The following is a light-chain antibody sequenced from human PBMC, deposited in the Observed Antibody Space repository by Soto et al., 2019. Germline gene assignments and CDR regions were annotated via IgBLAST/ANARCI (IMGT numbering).Light chain of an antibody. CDR3: QQFSSYPLT. Sequence: EFVLTQSPGTLSLSPGERATLSCRASQTVRNNYLAWYQQKPGQAPRLLIYDASSRATGIPDRFSGGGSGTDFTXTISRLEPEDFAVYYCQQFSSYPLTFGGGTK. CDR1: QTVRNNY. J-gene: IGKJ4*01. CDR2: DAS. V-gene: IGKV3-20*01.